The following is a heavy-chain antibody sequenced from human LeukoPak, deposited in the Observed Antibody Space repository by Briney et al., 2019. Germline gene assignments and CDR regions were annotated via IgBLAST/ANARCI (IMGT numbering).Heavy chain of an antibody. D-gene: IGHD3-22*01. J-gene: IGHJ4*02. Sequence: GRSLRLSCAASGFTFSSYAMSWVRQAPGKGLEWVSAISGSGGSTYYADSVKGRFTISRDNSKNTLYLQMNSLRAEDTAVYYCAKTPWMIVVAFDYWGQGTLVTVSS. CDR3: AKTPWMIVVAFDY. CDR1: GFTFSSYA. V-gene: IGHV3-23*01. CDR2: ISGSGGST.